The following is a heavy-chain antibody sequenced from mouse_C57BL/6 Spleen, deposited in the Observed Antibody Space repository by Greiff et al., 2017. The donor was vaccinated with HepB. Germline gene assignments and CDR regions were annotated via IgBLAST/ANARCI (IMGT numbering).Heavy chain of an antibody. V-gene: IGHV5-9-1*02. D-gene: IGHD2-1*01. J-gene: IGHJ1*03. CDR1: GFTFSSYA. CDR2: ISSGGDYI. Sequence: EVHLVESGEGLVKPGGSLKLSCAASGFTFSSYAMSWVRQTPEKRLEWVAYISSGGDYIYYADTVKGRFTISRDNARNTLYLQMSSLKSEDTAMYYCTSTYGNFWYFDVWGTGTTVTVSS. CDR3: TSTYGNFWYFDV.